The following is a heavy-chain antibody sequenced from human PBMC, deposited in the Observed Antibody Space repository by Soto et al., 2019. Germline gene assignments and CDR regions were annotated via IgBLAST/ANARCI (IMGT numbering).Heavy chain of an antibody. V-gene: IGHV3-30*18. CDR2: ISYNGSKT. D-gene: IGHD3-9*01. CDR1: GYTFRSHG. CDR3: AKPLLRFFDWIYYFDY. J-gene: IGHJ4*02. Sequence: GRSLRLSCAGSGYTFRSHGIHWVRQAPGKGLEWVALISYNGSKTYYADSVKGRVTVSRDNSKNMVFLQMNNLRAEDTAVYYCAKPLLRFFDWIYYFDYCGQGRLVTVSS.